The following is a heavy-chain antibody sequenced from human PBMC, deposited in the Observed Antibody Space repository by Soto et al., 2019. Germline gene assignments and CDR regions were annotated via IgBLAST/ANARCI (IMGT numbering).Heavy chain of an antibody. Sequence: SVKVACNASGGSFIRSAIGWVRQAPGQRLEWMGGFVSIFATTDYAQKFQGRLTITADESTSTVYMELRSLTSDDTAIYYCARGSPSDWNHYLQQEDWGPGTLVTVSS. CDR2: FVSIFATT. J-gene: IGHJ4*02. V-gene: IGHV1-69*13. CDR3: ARGSPSDWNHYLQQED. D-gene: IGHD1-1*01. CDR1: GGSFIRSA.